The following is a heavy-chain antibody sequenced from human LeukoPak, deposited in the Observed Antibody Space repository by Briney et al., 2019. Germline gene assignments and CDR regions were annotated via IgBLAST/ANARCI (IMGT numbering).Heavy chain of an antibody. CDR1: GGSFSGYY. J-gene: IGHJ2*01. CDR2: INHSGST. Sequence: SETLSLTCAVYGGSFSGYYWSWLRQPPGKGLEWIGEINHSGSTNYNPSLKSRVTISVDTSKNQFSLKLSSVTAADTAVYYCARAHDFWSGPHRYFDLWGRGTLVTVSS. V-gene: IGHV4-34*01. CDR3: ARAHDFWSGPHRYFDL. D-gene: IGHD3-3*01.